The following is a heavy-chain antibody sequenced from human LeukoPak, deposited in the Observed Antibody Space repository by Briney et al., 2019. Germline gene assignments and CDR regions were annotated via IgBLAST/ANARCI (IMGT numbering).Heavy chain of an antibody. CDR1: GGSISSGGYS. D-gene: IGHD2-2*02. CDR2: IYYSGST. V-gene: IGHV4-31*03. CDR3: ARRSGPAAISGYFDY. J-gene: IGHJ4*02. Sequence: SETLSLTCTVSGGSISSGGYSWSWIRQHPGQGLEWIGYIYYSGSTFYNPSLKSRVTISVDTSKNQFSLKLSSVTAADTAVYYCARRSGPAAISGYFDYWGQGTLVTVSS.